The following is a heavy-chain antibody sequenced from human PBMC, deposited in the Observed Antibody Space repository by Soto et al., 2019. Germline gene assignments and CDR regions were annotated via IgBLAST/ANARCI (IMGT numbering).Heavy chain of an antibody. CDR3: ARGGLGYCSSTSCYRDAFDI. CDR1: GFTVSSNY. Sequence: GGSLRLSCAASGFTVSSNYMSWVRQAPGKGLEWVSVIYSGGSTYYADSVKGRFTISRDNSKNTLYLQMNSLRAEDTAVYYCARGGLGYCSSTSCYRDAFDIWGQGTMVTVSS. CDR2: IYSGGST. J-gene: IGHJ3*02. D-gene: IGHD2-2*01. V-gene: IGHV3-53*01.